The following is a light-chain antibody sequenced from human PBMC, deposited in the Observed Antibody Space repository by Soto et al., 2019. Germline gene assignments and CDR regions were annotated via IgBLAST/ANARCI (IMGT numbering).Light chain of an antibody. V-gene: IGLV1-40*01. J-gene: IGLJ1*01. CDR2: GNS. CDR3: QSYDSSLSGYV. Sequence: QLVLTQPPSVSGAPGQKVTISCTGSGSNLGAKYAVHWYQQLPGTAPKLLIYGNSNRPSGVPDRFSGSKSGTSASLAITGLQAEDEADYYCQSYDSSLSGYVFGTGTKLTVL. CDR1: GSNLGAKYA.